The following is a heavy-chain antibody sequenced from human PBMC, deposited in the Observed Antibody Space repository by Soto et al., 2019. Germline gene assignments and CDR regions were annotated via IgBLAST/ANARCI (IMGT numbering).Heavy chain of an antibody. V-gene: IGHV3-11*01. CDR2: INNRGDDI. J-gene: IGHJ5*02. Sequence: QLQLVESGGGLVKPGGSLRLSCADSGFTFNDFYMIWFRQAPGRGLEWLAYINNRGDDIYYADSVRGRFTISRDNGKNSLYLQMNSLRVEDTALYLCARDMSSGDFGRNWFDPWGQGTPVTVSA. CDR3: ARDMSSGDFGRNWFDP. CDR1: GFTFNDFY. D-gene: IGHD2-21*02.